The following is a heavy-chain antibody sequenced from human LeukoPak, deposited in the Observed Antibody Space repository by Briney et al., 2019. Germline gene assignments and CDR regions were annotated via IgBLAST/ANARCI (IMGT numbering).Heavy chain of an antibody. CDR2: MNPNRGNT. J-gene: IGHJ4*02. V-gene: IGHV1-8*03. CDR1: AYTLTSYH. D-gene: IGHD3-22*01. Sequence: ASLKVSCKASAYTLTSYHINWVRQDTAQGLERMGWMNPNRGNTGYGQEFQGRVTITRNTSVSTADMELSSLRSEDAAVDYCARPGGTTYYYDSSGYYFHYWGQGTLVTVSS. CDR3: ARPGGTTYYYDSSGYYFHY.